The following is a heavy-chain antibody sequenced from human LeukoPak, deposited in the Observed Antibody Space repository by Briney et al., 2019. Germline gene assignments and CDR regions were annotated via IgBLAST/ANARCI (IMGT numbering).Heavy chain of an antibody. D-gene: IGHD3-9*01. CDR3: ARDRYDILTGYYTVDY. Sequence: SETLSLTCTVSGGSISSSSYYRGWIRQPAGKGLEWIGRIYTSGSTNYNPSLKSRVTISVDTSKNQFSLKLSSVTAADTAVYYCARDRYDILTGYYTVDYWGQGTLVTVSS. CDR2: IYTSGST. CDR1: GGSISSSSYY. J-gene: IGHJ4*02. V-gene: IGHV4-61*02.